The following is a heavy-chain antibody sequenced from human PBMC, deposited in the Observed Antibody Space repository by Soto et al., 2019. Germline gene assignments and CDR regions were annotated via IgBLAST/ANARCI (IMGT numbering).Heavy chain of an antibody. V-gene: IGHV5-51*01. CDR1: GYSFTSYW. J-gene: IGHJ4*02. Sequence: EVQLVQSGAEVKKPGESLKISCKGSGYSFTSYWIGWVRQMPGKGLEWMGIIYPGDSDTRYSPSFQGQVTISADKSISTAYLQWSSLTASDTAMHYCASGAYYDFWSGWPFDYWGQGTLVTVSS. CDR3: ASGAYYDFWSGWPFDY. D-gene: IGHD3-3*01. CDR2: IYPGDSDT.